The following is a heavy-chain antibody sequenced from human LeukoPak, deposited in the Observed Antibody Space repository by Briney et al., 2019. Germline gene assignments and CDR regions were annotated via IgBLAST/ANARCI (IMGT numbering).Heavy chain of an antibody. D-gene: IGHD6-19*01. CDR3: AKEREQWLVLGVVVY. CDR1: GFTFSSYA. V-gene: IGHV3-23*01. Sequence: GGSLRLSCAASGFTFSSYAMSWVRQAPGKGLEWVSAISGSGGSTYYADSVKGRFTISRDNSKNTVYLQMNSVRAEDTAVYYCAKEREQWLVLGVVVYWGQGTLVTVSS. J-gene: IGHJ4*02. CDR2: ISGSGGST.